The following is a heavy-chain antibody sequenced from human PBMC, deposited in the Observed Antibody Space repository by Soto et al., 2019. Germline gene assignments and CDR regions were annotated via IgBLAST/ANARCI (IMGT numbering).Heavy chain of an antibody. CDR1: GDSMGSGVNS. Sequence: PSETLSLSCIVTGDSMGSGVNSYNWILQLPGKGLEWIGYVYYSGATHYNPSLRARATISRDTSKNQFFLRLTSVTAADTAVYFCTRGKDLEPTVWGYWGQGTQVTVSS. D-gene: IGHD7-27*01. V-gene: IGHV4-31*03. CDR2: VYYSGAT. CDR3: TRGKDLEPTVWGY. J-gene: IGHJ4*02.